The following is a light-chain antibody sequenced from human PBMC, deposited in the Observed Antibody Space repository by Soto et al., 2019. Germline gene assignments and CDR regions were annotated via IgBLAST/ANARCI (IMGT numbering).Light chain of an antibody. CDR3: QQYNNWSPWT. CDR1: QSVSTN. J-gene: IGKJ1*01. V-gene: IGKV3-15*01. CDR2: GAS. Sequence: RVMTQSPATLSLSPGERATLSCRASQSVSTNVAWYQQNPGQAPRLLIYGASTRATDIPARFSGSGSGTDFTLTISSLQSEDFAVYYCQQYNNWSPWTFGQGTKVEVK.